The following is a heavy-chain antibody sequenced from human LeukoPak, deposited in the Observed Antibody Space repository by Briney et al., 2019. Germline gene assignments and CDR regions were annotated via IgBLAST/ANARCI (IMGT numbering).Heavy chain of an antibody. J-gene: IGHJ5*02. D-gene: IGHD3-9*01. CDR3: TTDPLYYDILTGYYSRGGA. CDR1: GFTFSTYW. Sequence: GGSLRLSCAASGFTFSTYWMSWVRQAPGKGLEWVGRIKSKTDGGTTDYAAPVKGRFTISRDDSKNTLYLQMNSLKTEDTAVYYCTTDPLYYDILTGYYSRGGAWGQGTLVTVSS. CDR2: IKSKTDGGTT. V-gene: IGHV3-15*01.